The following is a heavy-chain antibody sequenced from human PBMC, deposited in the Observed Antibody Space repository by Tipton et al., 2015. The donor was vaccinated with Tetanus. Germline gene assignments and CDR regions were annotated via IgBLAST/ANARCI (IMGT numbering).Heavy chain of an antibody. CDR3: ARVHTPGLLGRYPLDY. V-gene: IGHV3-21*01. CDR2: ISGSSNYI. J-gene: IGHJ4*02. D-gene: IGHD2-21*02. CDR1: GFTFSDYS. Sequence: QLVQSGGGLIQPGGSLRLSCAASGFTFSDYSMNWVRQAPGKGLEWVSSISGSSNYINYADSVKGRFTISRANAKNSLYLQMNSLRADDTGVYFCARVHTPGLLGRYPLDYWGQGTLITVSS.